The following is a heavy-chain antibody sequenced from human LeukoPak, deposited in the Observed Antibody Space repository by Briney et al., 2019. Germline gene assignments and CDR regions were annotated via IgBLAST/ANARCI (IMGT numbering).Heavy chain of an antibody. J-gene: IGHJ4*02. V-gene: IGHV4-39*07. CDR3: ARVGFGAIAAAGIPDY. Sequence: SETLSLTCTVSGGSISSSSYYWGWIRQPPGKGLEWIGSIYHSGSTYYNPSLKSRVTISVDTSKNQFSLKLSSVTAADTAVYYCARVGFGAIAAAGIPDYWGQGTLVTVSS. CDR2: IYHSGST. D-gene: IGHD6-13*01. CDR1: GGSISSSSYY.